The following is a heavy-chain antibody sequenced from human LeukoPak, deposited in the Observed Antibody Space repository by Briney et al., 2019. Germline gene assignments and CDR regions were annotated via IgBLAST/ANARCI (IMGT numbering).Heavy chain of an antibody. CDR2: ITSSSSYV. V-gene: IGHV3-21*01. Sequence: GGSLRLSCAASGFTFSSYSMNWVRQAPGKGLEWVSSITSSSSYVYYADSVKGRFTISRDNAKNSLYLQMNSLRAEDTAVYYCARDLSGSGFHWGQGTLVTVSS. CDR1: GFTFSSYS. CDR3: ARDLSGSGFH. J-gene: IGHJ4*02. D-gene: IGHD3-10*01.